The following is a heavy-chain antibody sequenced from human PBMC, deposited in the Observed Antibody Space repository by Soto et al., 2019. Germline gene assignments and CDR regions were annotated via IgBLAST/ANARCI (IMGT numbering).Heavy chain of an antibody. CDR3: ARGYIWFGIDY. CDR1: GGSFSGYY. CDR2: INHSGST. Sequence: QVQLQQWGAGLLKPSETLSLTCAVYGGSFSGYYWSWIRQPPGKGLEWIGEINHSGSTNYNPSLKSRATISVDTSKNQFSLKLSSVTAADTAVYYCARGYIWFGIDYWGQGTLVTVSS. J-gene: IGHJ4*02. D-gene: IGHD3-10*01. V-gene: IGHV4-34*01.